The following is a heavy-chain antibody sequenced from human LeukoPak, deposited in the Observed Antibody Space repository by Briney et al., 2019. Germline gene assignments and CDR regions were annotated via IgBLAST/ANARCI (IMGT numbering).Heavy chain of an antibody. D-gene: IGHD5-12*01. J-gene: IGHJ6*03. CDR1: GYTFTSYD. CDR2: MNPHSGNT. CDR3: ARGRYSGYDNYYYYYMDV. V-gene: IGHV1-8*02. Sequence: ASVKVSCKASGYTFTSYDINWVRQATGQGLEWMGWMNPHSGNTGYAQKFQGRVTTTRNTSISTAYMELSSLRSEDTAVYYCARGRYSGYDNYYYYYMDVWGKGTTVTISS.